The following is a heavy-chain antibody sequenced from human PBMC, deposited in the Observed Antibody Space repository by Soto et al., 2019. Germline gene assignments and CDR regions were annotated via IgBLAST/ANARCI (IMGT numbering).Heavy chain of an antibody. D-gene: IGHD3-3*01. CDR3: ARLGFDYDFLSGYYNVHHYYGIDV. CDR2: INAGNGDT. CDR1: GITFSSYA. J-gene: IGHJ6*02. V-gene: IGHV1-3*01. Sequence: ASVKVSCKASGITFSSYAMHWVRQAPGQRLEWMGWINAGNGDTRYSQIFQGRVTLTRDTSASTVYLDLSSLRSEDTAIYYCARLGFDYDFLSGYYNVHHYYGIDVWGQGTTVTVSS.